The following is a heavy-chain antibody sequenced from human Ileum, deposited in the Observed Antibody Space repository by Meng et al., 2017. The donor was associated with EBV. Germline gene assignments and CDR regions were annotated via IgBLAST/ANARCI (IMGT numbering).Heavy chain of an antibody. CDR2: IHYSESA. J-gene: IGHJ4*02. D-gene: IGHD5-18*01. V-gene: IGHV4-61*01. CDR3: ARGWDTAMDSG. CDR1: GGSVSTGIYY. Sequence: VQLQEPCPGLVKPSENLSLMCTVSGGSVSTGIYYWSWIRQHPGKGLEWIGYIHYSESANYNSSLKSRVTISLDTAKNQFSLKLRSVAASDTAVYYCARGWDTAMDSGWGQGTLVTVSS.